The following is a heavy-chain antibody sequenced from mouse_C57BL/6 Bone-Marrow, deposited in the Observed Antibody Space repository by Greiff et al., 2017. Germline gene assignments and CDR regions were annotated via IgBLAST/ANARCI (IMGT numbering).Heavy chain of an antibody. D-gene: IGHD2-4*01. J-gene: IGHJ4*01. CDR2: IRLKSDNYAT. CDR3: TRDYAHYYAMDY. Sequence: EVMLVESGGGLVQPGGSMKLSCVASGFTFSNYWMHWVRQSPAKGLEWVAQIRLKSDNYATHYAESVKGRFTISRADSKSRVYLQMNNLRAEDTGIYYCTRDYAHYYAMDYWGQGTAVTVAS. V-gene: IGHV6-3*01. CDR1: GFTFSNYW.